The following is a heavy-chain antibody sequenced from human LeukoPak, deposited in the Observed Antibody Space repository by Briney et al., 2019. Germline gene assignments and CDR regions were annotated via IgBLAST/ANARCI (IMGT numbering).Heavy chain of an antibody. D-gene: IGHD4-11*01. Sequence: PGGSLRLSCATSGFTFSHYGVHWVRQAPGKGLEWVAVIWNDGTDKYYGDSVKGRFTISRDNSKNTVYLQMNSLRVEDTAVYYCAKDAQRGFDFSNSLESWGQGTLVTVSS. CDR3: AKDAQRGFDFSNSLES. CDR2: IWNDGTDK. CDR1: GFTFSHYG. J-gene: IGHJ4*02. V-gene: IGHV3-33*06.